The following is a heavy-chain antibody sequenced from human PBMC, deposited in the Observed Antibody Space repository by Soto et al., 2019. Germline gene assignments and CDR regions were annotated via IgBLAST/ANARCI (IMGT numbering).Heavy chain of an antibody. CDR1: GFTFSSYW. CDR3: ARDRVSYCGGDCSPMNFDP. Sequence: PGGSLRLSCAASGFTFSSYWMHWVRQAPGKGLVWVSRINSDGSSTSYADSVKGRFTISRDNAKNTLYLQMNSLRAEDTAVYYCARDRVSYCGGDCSPMNFDPWGQGTLVTVSS. D-gene: IGHD2-21*01. V-gene: IGHV3-74*01. J-gene: IGHJ5*02. CDR2: INSDGSST.